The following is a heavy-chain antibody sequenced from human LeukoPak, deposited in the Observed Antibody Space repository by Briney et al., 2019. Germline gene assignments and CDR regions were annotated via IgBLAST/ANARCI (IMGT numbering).Heavy chain of an antibody. D-gene: IGHD2-2*01. CDR2: IGTSGDT. CDR3: TRGFYCSDHSCYVNGEFDY. CDR1: GFTFSTYD. J-gene: IGHJ4*02. V-gene: IGHV3-13*01. Sequence: PGGSLRLSCAASGFTFSTYDMHWVRQTTGGGLEWVSGIGTSGDTHYPDSVEGRFTISRDNAENSLYLQMNSLRAGDTALYYCTRGFYCSDHSCYVNGEFDYWGQGTLVTVSS.